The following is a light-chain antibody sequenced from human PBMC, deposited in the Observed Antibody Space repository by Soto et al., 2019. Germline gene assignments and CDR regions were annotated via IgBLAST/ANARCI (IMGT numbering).Light chain of an antibody. CDR1: QSISSW. CDR3: QQLNSFPIT. Sequence: DIQMTQSPSTLSASVGDRVTITCRASQSISSWLAWYQQKPGKAPKLLIYAASTLQSGVPSRFSGSGSGTDFTLTISCLQSEDFATYYCQQLNSFPITSGQGTRLEIK. CDR2: AAS. V-gene: IGKV1-5*01. J-gene: IGKJ5*01.